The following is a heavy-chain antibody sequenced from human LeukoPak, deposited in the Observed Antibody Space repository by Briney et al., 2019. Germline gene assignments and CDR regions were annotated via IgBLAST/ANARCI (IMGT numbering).Heavy chain of an antibody. D-gene: IGHD2-21*02. Sequence: GESLRISCKGSGYSFTSDSISWVRQMPGKGLEWMGRIDPSDPYTHYSPSFQGHVSFSADKSINTAYVQWSSLKASDTAMYYCASGGDWFDYWGQGTPVTVSS. J-gene: IGHJ4*02. CDR1: GYSFTSDS. CDR3: ASGGDWFDY. V-gene: IGHV5-10-1*01. CDR2: IDPSDPYT.